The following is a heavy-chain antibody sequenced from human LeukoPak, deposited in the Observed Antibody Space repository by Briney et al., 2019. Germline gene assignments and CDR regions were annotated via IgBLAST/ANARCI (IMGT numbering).Heavy chain of an antibody. CDR3: ARPANTAAYDL. V-gene: IGHV3-7*01. J-gene: IGHJ3*01. Sequence: GGSLRLSCAASGFTFSTYWMTWVRQAPGKGLEWVANMKGDGSETHYVDSVKGRFTISRDNAKNSLYLQMNSLRAEDTAVYYCARPANTAAYDLWGQGTMVTVSS. CDR2: MKGDGSET. D-gene: IGHD2-15*01. CDR1: GFTFSTYW.